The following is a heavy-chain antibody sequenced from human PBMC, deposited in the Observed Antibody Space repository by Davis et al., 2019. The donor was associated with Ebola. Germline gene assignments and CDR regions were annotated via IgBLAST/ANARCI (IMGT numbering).Heavy chain of an antibody. J-gene: IGHJ4*02. CDR3: AREAIVVVPAGFDY. D-gene: IGHD2-2*01. Sequence: PGGSLRLSCAASGFTVCSNYMSWVRQAPGKGLEWVSVIYSGGSTYYADSVKGRFTISRHNSKNTLYLQMNSLRAEDTAVYYCAREAIVVVPAGFDYWGQGTLVTVSS. V-gene: IGHV3-53*01. CDR2: IYSGGST. CDR1: GFTVCSNY.